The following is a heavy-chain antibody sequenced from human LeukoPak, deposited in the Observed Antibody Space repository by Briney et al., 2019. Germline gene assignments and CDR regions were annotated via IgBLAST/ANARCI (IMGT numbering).Heavy chain of an antibody. V-gene: IGHV3-64*01. CDR2: ISTNGG. CDR3: ARGFRYYGSGIDY. Sequence: PGGSLRLSCAASGFXFSEYSIHWVRQAPGKGLEYVSAISTNGGNANSVKGRFTISRDDPKNTLDLQMGSLRPEDMAVYYCARGFRYYGSGIDYWGQGTLVTVSS. D-gene: IGHD3-10*01. CDR1: GFXFSEYS. J-gene: IGHJ4*02.